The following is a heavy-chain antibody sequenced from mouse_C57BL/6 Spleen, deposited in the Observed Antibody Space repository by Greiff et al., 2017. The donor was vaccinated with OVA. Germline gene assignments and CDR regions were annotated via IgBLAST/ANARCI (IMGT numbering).Heavy chain of an antibody. D-gene: IGHD2-4*01. Sequence: VNVVESGPGLVQPSQSLSITCTVSGFSLTSYGVHWVRQSPGKGLEWLGVIWSGGSTDYNAAFISRLSISKDNSKSQVFFKMNSLQADDTAIYYCATLYYDYDVDYYAMDYWGQGTSVTVSS. CDR2: IWSGGST. CDR3: ATLYYDYDVDYYAMDY. V-gene: IGHV2-2*01. J-gene: IGHJ4*01. CDR1: GFSLTSYG.